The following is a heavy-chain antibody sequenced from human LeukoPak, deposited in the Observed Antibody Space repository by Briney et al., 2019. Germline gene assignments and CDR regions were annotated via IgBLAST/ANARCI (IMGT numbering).Heavy chain of an antibody. D-gene: IGHD5-18*01. CDR3: ARPPRGYSAGYRY. Sequence: SETLSLTCAVYGGSFSGYYWSWIRQPPGKGLEWIGEINHSGSTNCNPSLKSRVTISVDTSKNQFSLKLSSVTAADTAVYYCARPPRGYSAGYRYWGRGALVTVSS. V-gene: IGHV4-34*01. CDR1: GGSFSGYY. CDR2: INHSGST. J-gene: IGHJ4*02.